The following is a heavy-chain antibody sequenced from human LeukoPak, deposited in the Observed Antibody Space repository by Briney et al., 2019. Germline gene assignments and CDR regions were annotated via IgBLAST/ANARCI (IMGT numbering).Heavy chain of an antibody. J-gene: IGHJ6*03. V-gene: IGHV3-49*03. CDR2: IRSKAYGGTT. CDR3: TRAYYDSSGYYYADYYYYYYMDV. D-gene: IGHD3-22*01. Sequence: PGGSLRLSCAASGFTFGDYAMSWFRQAPGKGLEWVGFIRSKAYGGTTEYAASVKGRFTISRDDSKSIAYLQMNSLKTEDTAVYYCTRAYYDSSGYYYADYYYYYYMDVWGKGTTVTVSS. CDR1: GFTFGDYA.